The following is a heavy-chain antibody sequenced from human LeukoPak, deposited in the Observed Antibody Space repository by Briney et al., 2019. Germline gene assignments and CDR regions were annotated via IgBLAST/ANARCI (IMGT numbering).Heavy chain of an antibody. J-gene: IGHJ5*02. CDR2: IYPGDSDT. CDR3: ATYPGYSSGWYGNWFDP. V-gene: IGHV5-51*01. CDR1: GYSFTSYW. D-gene: IGHD6-19*01. Sequence: GESLKISCKGSGYSFTSYWIGWVRQMPGKGLEWMGIIYPGDSDTRYSPSFQGQVTISADKSISTAYLQWSSLKASDTAMYYCATYPGYSSGWYGNWFDPWGQGTLVTVSS.